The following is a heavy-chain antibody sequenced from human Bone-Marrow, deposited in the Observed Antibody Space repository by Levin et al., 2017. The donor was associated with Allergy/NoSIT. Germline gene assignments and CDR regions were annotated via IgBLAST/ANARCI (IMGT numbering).Heavy chain of an antibody. CDR2: IYHSGST. V-gene: IGHV4-30-2*01. J-gene: IGHJ6*02. D-gene: IGHD3-3*01. CDR1: GGSISSGGYS. Sequence: PSETLSLTCAVSGGSISSGGYSWSWIRQPPGKGLEWIGYIYHSGSTYYNPSLKSRVTISVDRSKNQFSLKLSSVTAADTAVYYCARINYDLVYDYGMDVWGHGTTVTVSS. CDR3: ARINYDLVYDYGMDV.